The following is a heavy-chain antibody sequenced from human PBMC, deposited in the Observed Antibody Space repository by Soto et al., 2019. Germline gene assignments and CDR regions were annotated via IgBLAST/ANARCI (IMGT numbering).Heavy chain of an antibody. J-gene: IGHJ4*02. CDR3: ARGPRESGEWLLFDY. CDR2: MNPNDGNT. Sequence: QVQLVQSGADVKKPGASVKVSCKASGYTFSNYEINWVRQASGQGLEWMGRMNPNDGNTGYAQNFQGRVSMTRNTSINAAYIELSSLRSDDTAVYYCARGPRESGEWLLFDYWGQGALVTVSS. V-gene: IGHV1-8*01. CDR1: GYTFSNYE. D-gene: IGHD3-3*01.